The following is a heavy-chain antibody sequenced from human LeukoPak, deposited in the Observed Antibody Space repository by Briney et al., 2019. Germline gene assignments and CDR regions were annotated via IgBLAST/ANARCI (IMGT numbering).Heavy chain of an antibody. CDR3: ARHSVYDYVWGSYRYTPYFDY. CDR2: IYPGDSDT. CDR1: GYSFTSYW. D-gene: IGHD3-16*02. Sequence: GESLKISCKGSGYSFTSYWIGWVRQMPGKGLEWMGIIYPGDSDTRYSPSLQGQVTISADKSISTAYLQWSSLKASDTAMYYCARHSVYDYVWGSYRYTPYFDYWGQGTLVTVSS. J-gene: IGHJ4*02. V-gene: IGHV5-51*01.